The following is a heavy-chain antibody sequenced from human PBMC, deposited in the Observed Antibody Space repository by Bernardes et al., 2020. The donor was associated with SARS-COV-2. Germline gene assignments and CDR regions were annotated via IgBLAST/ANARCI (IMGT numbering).Heavy chain of an antibody. CDR2: IKQDGSEK. J-gene: IGHJ6*02. D-gene: IGHD3-10*01. Sequence: SLRLSCAVSGFTFSSYWMSWVRQAPGKGLEWVANIKQDGSEKYYVDSVKGRFTISRDNAKNSLYLQMNSLRAEDTAVYYCARDLPHYLSYYYYGMDVWGQGTSVTVSS. CDR3: ARDLPHYLSYYYYGMDV. CDR1: GFTFSSYW. V-gene: IGHV3-7*01.